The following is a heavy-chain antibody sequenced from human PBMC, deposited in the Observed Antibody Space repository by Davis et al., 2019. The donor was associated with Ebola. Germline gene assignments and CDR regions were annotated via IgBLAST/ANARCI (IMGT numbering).Heavy chain of an antibody. V-gene: IGHV3-73*01. CDR2: IRSKANSYAT. Sequence: GESLKISCAASGFTFSGSAMHWVRQASGKGLEWVGRIRSKANSYATEYAASVKGRFTISRDDSKNTAYLQMNSLKTEDTAVYYCTRHSPYYPNRYYYYGMDVWGQGTTVTVSS. D-gene: IGHD3-10*01. CDR1: GFTFSGSA. J-gene: IGHJ6*02. CDR3: TRHSPYYPNRYYYYGMDV.